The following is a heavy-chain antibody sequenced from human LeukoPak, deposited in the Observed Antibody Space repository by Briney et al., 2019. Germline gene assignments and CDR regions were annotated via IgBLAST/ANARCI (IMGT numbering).Heavy chain of an antibody. CDR2: MNMDGSIR. CDR1: GFTFSSYW. J-gene: IGHJ4*02. Sequence: GGSLRLSCAASGFTFSSYWMHWVRQAPGKGRVWVSRMNMDGSIRSCADSVKRRFTISRDNAKNTLYQQISSLRAEDTAVYYCASSLVIYFRFGGGQGTRVTVSS. D-gene: IGHD3-10*01. CDR3: ASSLVIYFRFG. V-gene: IGHV3-74*01.